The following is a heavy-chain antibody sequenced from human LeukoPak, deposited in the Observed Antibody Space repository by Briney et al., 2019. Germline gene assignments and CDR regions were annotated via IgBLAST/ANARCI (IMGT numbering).Heavy chain of an antibody. Sequence: SQTLSLTCTVSGGSISSGGYYWSWIRQHPGKGLEWIGYIYYSGSTDYNPSLKSRVTISVDTSKNQFSLKLSSVTAADTAVYYCAREPIGDIVVVPAATDAFDIWGQGTMVAVSS. D-gene: IGHD2-2*01. V-gene: IGHV4-31*03. CDR3: AREPIGDIVVVPAATDAFDI. CDR2: IYYSGST. J-gene: IGHJ3*02. CDR1: GGSISSGGYY.